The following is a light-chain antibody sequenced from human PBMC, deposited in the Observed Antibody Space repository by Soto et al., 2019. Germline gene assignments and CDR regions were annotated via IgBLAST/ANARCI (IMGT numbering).Light chain of an antibody. CDR2: GSF. Sequence: EIVLTQSPGTLSLSPGERSTLSCRDSQSVSSSYLAWSQPKPGQAPRLLIYGSFSRATGIPDRFSGSGSGTDFTLTISRMEPEDSAVDYCQQYGTLITFGQGTRLEIK. CDR1: QSVSSSY. V-gene: IGKV3-20*01. J-gene: IGKJ5*01. CDR3: QQYGTLIT.